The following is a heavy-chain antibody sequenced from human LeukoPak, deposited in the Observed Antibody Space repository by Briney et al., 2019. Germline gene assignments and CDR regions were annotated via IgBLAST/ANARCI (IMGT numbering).Heavy chain of an antibody. J-gene: IGHJ4*02. CDR1: GFTFTTFP. CDR3: ARDYREGPHYYFDY. Sequence: GGSLRLSCAASGFTFTTFPMHWVRQPPGKGLEWVAVISYDGSNKYYADSVKGRFTISRDNSKNTLYLQMNSLRAEDTAVYYCARDYREGPHYYFDYWGQGTLVTVSS. V-gene: IGHV3-30-3*01. CDR2: ISYDGSNK. D-gene: IGHD1-26*01.